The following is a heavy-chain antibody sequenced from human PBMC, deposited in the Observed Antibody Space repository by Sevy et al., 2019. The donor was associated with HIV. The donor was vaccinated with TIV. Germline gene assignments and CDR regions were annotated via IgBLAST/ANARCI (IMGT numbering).Heavy chain of an antibody. Sequence: SETLSLTCAVYGGSFSGYYWSWIRQPPRKGLEWIGEINHSGSTNYNPSLKSRVTISVDTSKNQFSLKLSSVTAADTAVYYCARRAATINFDYWGQGTLVTVSS. CDR3: ARRAATINFDY. V-gene: IGHV4-34*01. CDR1: GGSFSGYY. D-gene: IGHD5-12*01. J-gene: IGHJ4*02. CDR2: INHSGST.